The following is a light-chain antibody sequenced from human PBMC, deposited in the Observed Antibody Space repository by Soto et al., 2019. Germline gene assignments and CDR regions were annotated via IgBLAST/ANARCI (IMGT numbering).Light chain of an antibody. CDR1: QSVSSN. V-gene: IGKV3-15*01. CDR3: QQYNNWPPG. Sequence: EIVMTQSPATLSVSPGERATLSCRASQSVSSNLAWYQQKPGQAPRLLNYRASTRAAGIPARFSGSESGTQLTPTISSLQSEECAVYYCQQYNNWPPGFGQGTKLEIK. CDR2: RAS. J-gene: IGKJ2*01.